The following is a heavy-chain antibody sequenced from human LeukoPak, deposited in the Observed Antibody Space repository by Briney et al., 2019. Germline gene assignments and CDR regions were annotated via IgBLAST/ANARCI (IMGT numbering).Heavy chain of an antibody. D-gene: IGHD6-19*01. V-gene: IGHV3-23*01. CDR2: ISGSGGST. J-gene: IGHJ4*02. CDR3: ARPGIAVAGNFWSFDY. Sequence: LSGGSLRLSCAASGFTFSDFWMSWVRQAPGKGLEWVSAISGSGGSTYYADSVKGRFTTSRDNSKNTLYLQMNSLRAEDTAVYYCARPGIAVAGNFWSFDYWGQGTLVTVSS. CDR1: GFTFSDFW.